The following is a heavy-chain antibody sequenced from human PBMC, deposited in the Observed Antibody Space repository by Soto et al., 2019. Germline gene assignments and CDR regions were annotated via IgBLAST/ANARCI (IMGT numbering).Heavy chain of an antibody. CDR1: GFTVSSYG. J-gene: IGHJ6*02. V-gene: IGHV3-33*01. CDR2: IWCDGSNK. Sequence: QVQLVESGGGVVQPGRSLRLSCAASGFTVSSYGMHRVRQAPGKGLEWVAVIWCDGSNKYYADSVKGRFTISRDNSKNTLYLQMNSLRAEDTAVYYCARVDLTVAYYYYGMDVWGQGTTVTVSS. D-gene: IGHD4-17*01. CDR3: ARVDLTVAYYYYGMDV.